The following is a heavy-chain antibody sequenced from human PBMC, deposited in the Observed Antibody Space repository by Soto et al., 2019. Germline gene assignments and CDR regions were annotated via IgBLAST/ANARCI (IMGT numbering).Heavy chain of an antibody. J-gene: IGHJ4*02. CDR3: ARGDQLLFGGGTLFDY. CDR1: GGSISSYY. D-gene: IGHD2-2*01. Sequence: SETLSLTCTVSGGSISSYYWSWIRQPPGKGLEWIGYIYYSGSTNYNPSLKSRVTISVDTPKNQFSLKLSSVTAADTAVYYCARGDQLLFGGGTLFDYWGQGTLVTVSS. V-gene: IGHV4-59*01. CDR2: IYYSGST.